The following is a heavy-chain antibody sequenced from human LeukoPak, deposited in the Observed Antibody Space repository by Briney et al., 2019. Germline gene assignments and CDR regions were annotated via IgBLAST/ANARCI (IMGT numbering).Heavy chain of an antibody. CDR2: IGDSGGST. D-gene: IGHD4-23*01. J-gene: IGHJ4*02. V-gene: IGHV3-23*01. CDR1: GFTFSNYA. CDR3: AKDPNYGGPSRYYFDY. Sequence: GGSLRLSCAGSGFTFSNYAMSWVRQAPGKGLEWVSAIGDSGGSTYYADSVKGRFTISRDNSKNTLYLQMNSLRAEDTAVYYCAKDPNYGGPSRYYFDYWGQGTLVTVSS.